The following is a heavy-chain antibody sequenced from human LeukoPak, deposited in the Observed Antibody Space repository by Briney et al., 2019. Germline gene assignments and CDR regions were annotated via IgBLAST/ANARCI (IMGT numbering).Heavy chain of an antibody. CDR1: GFTFSSYW. J-gene: IGHJ4*02. Sequence: PGGSLRLSCAASGFTFSSYWMHWVRQVPGKGLAWVSRINSEGSSTSYADSVKGRFTISRDNSKNTLYLQMNSLRAEDTAVYYCARDHWGSIPGFIDYWGQGTLVTVSS. D-gene: IGHD2-15*01. CDR2: INSEGSST. V-gene: IGHV3-74*01. CDR3: ARDHWGSIPGFIDY.